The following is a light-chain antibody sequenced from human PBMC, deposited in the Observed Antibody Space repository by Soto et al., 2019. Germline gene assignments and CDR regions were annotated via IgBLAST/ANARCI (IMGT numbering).Light chain of an antibody. CDR2: YDS. CDR1: NIGSKS. J-gene: IGLJ2*01. V-gene: IGLV3-21*04. CDR3: QVWDSSSDSRV. Sequence: SYELTQPPSVSVAPGKTARITCGGNNIGSKSVHWYQQKTGQAPVLVIYYDSDRPSGIPERFSGSNSGNTATLTISRVEAGDEADYYCQVWDSSSDSRVFGGGTKLTVL.